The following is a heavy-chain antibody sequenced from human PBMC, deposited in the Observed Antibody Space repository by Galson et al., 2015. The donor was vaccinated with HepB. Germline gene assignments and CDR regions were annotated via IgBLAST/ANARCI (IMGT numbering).Heavy chain of an antibody. CDR1: GGTFSTYA. D-gene: IGHD3-22*01. Sequence: SVKVSCKASGGTFSTYALSWVRQAPGQGLEWMGGIIPIFGTPYYAQKFQGRVTITADESTSTTYMELSSLRYEDTAVYYCARSYYDNSGYLERYSYYMDVWGKGTTVKVFS. V-gene: IGHV1-69*13. CDR3: ARSYYDNSGYLERYSYYMDV. J-gene: IGHJ6*03. CDR2: IIPIFGTP.